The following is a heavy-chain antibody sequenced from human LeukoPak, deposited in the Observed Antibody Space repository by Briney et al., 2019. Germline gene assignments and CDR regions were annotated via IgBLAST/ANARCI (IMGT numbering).Heavy chain of an antibody. CDR3: ARAVSADTAMVYFDY. D-gene: IGHD5-18*01. CDR1: GFTFCDYY. CDR2: ISNSGSII. Sequence: PGGSLRLSCAASGFTFCDYYMFWILQAPGKGLEWVSYISNSGSIIYYADSVKGRFTVSRDNAKDSLYLQMNSLRAEDTAVYYCARAVSADTAMVYFDYWGQGTLVTVSS. J-gene: IGHJ4*02. V-gene: IGHV3-11*01.